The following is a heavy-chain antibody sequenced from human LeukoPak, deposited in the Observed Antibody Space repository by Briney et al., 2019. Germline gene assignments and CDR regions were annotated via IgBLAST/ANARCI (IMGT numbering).Heavy chain of an antibody. CDR3: VKSAGKDGYRDVFDI. V-gene: IGHV3-23*01. J-gene: IGHJ3*02. Sequence: PGESLRLSCVPSGITFSNSALSWVRQAPGKGLEWVSTITKSGDQTHYADSVRGLFTISRDIFKNTLYLQMNSLRAEDTAVYHCVKSAGKDGYRDVFDIWGQGTVVTVSS. CDR2: ITKSGDQT. D-gene: IGHD5-24*01. CDR1: GITFSNSA.